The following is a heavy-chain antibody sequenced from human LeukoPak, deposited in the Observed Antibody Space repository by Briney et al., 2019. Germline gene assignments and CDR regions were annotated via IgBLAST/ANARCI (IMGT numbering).Heavy chain of an antibody. CDR1: GYSITSYW. CDR2: IYPGDSDT. D-gene: IGHD5-18*01. Sequence: ESLKISCNAAGYSITSYWIGRVRQMPGKGLEWRGIIYPGDSDTRYSPSFQGGVTTSAKHSIRTSYLQWRSLKASDTAMYYCAKPRHSDSYSDAFDIWGQGTMVTVSS. J-gene: IGHJ3*02. V-gene: IGHV5-51*01. CDR3: AKPRHSDSYSDAFDI.